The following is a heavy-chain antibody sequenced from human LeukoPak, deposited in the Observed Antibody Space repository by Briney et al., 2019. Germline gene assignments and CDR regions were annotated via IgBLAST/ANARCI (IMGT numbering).Heavy chain of an antibody. CDR3: TRGYYDFWSGSHDAFDI. CDR1: GFTFSSHW. CDR2: INSDGSST. Sequence: GGSLRLSCAASGFTFSSHWMHWVRQAPGKGLVWVSRINSDGSSTSYADSVKGRFTISRDNAKNTLYLQMNGLRAEDTAVYYCTRGYYDFWSGSHDAFDIWGQGTMVTVSS. V-gene: IGHV3-74*01. D-gene: IGHD3-3*01. J-gene: IGHJ3*02.